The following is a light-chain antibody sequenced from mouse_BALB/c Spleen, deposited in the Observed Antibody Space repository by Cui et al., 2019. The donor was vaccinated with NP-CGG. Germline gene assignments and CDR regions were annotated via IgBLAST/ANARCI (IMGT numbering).Light chain of an antibody. J-gene: IGLJ1*01. Sequence: QAVVTQESALTTSPGETVTLTCRSSSGAVTTRNYANWVQEKSDHLFTGLIGGTNNRAPGVPARFSGSLIGGKAALTITGAQTEDEAIYFCALWYSNHWVFGGGTKLTVL. CDR1: SGAVTTRNY. CDR2: GTN. V-gene: IGLV1*01. CDR3: ALWYSNHWV.